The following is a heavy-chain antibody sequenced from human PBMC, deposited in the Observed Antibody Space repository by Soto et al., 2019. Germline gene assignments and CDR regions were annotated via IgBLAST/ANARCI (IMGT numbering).Heavy chain of an antibody. V-gene: IGHV1-46*01. D-gene: IGHD6-13*01. Sequence: QVQLVQSGAEVKKPGASVKVSCRTSGYTFTHYYIHWVRQAPGQGLEWLGIINPASGSTNYAQDFQGRVTLTMDTSTTTVCMELSGLRAEDTAIFYWARDLAAGDHWGQGTLVTVSS. J-gene: IGHJ4*02. CDR3: ARDLAAGDH. CDR1: GYTFTHYY. CDR2: INPASGST.